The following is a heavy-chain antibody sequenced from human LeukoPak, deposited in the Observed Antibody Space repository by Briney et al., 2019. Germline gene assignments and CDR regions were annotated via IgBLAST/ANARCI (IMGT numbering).Heavy chain of an antibody. D-gene: IGHD1-26*01. CDR2: IYYSGST. V-gene: IGHV4-39*07. CDR3: ARSKWELDSFDY. J-gene: IGHJ4*02. CDR1: GGSISSSGYY. Sequence: SETLSLTCTVSGGSISSSGYYWGWIRQPPGKGLEWIGSIYYSGSTYYNPSLKSRVTISVDTSKNQFSLKLSSVTAADTAVYYCARSKWELDSFDYWGQGTLVTVSS.